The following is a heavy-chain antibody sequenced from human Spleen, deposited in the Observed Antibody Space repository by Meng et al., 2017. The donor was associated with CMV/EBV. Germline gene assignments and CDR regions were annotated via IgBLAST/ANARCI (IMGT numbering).Heavy chain of an antibody. CDR2: IYHSGST. CDR3: ARAKYSNRFGGFDY. D-gene: IGHD4-11*01. Sequence: VSGGSLSSSTWWSWVRPPPGKGLEWIGEIYHSGSTNYNPSLKSRVTISVDKSKNQFSLKLSSVTAADTAVYYCARAKYSNRFGGFDYWGQGTLVTVSS. J-gene: IGHJ4*02. V-gene: IGHV4-4*02. CDR1: GGSLSSSTW.